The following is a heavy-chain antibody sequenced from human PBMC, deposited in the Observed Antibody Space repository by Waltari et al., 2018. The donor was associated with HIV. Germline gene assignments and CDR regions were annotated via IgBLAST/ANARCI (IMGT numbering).Heavy chain of an antibody. CDR3: ARRRDGEQPWGFDY. CDR1: GFTFSSYA. CDR2: ISYDGSNK. J-gene: IGHJ4*02. V-gene: IGHV3-30-3*01. Sequence: QVQLVESGGGVVQPGRSLRLSCAASGFTFSSYAMHWVRQAPGKGLEWVAVISYDGSNKYYADSVKGRFTISRDNSKNTLYLQMNSLRAEDTAVYYCARRRDGEQPWGFDYWGQGTLVTVSS. D-gene: IGHD1-1*01.